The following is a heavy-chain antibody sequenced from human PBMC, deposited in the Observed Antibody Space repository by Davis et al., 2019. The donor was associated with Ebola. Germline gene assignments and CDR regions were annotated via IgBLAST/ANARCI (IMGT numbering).Heavy chain of an antibody. J-gene: IGHJ4*02. D-gene: IGHD1-26*01. CDR3: ARNDVGAATDH. CDR1: GGSISSSSYY. Sequence: MPSETLSLTCTVSGGSISSSSYYWGWIRQPPGKGLEWIGSIYYSGSTYYNPSLKSRVTISVDTSKNQFSLKLSSVTAADTAVYYCARNDVGAATDHWGQGTLVTVSS. CDR2: IYYSGST. V-gene: IGHV4-39*01.